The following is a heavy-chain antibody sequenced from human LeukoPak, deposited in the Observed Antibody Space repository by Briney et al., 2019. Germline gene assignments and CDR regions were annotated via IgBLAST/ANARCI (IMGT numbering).Heavy chain of an antibody. J-gene: IGHJ3*02. V-gene: IGHV4-39*07. CDR3: ARKWGDTAMVRGAFDI. Sequence: SETLSLTCTVSGGSISSSSYYWGWIRQPPGKGLEWLGSIYYSGSTYYNPSLNSRVTISVDTSKNQFSLKLSSVTAADTAVYYCARKWGDTAMVRGAFDIWGQGTMVTVSS. CDR1: GGSISSSSYY. CDR2: IYYSGST. D-gene: IGHD5-18*01.